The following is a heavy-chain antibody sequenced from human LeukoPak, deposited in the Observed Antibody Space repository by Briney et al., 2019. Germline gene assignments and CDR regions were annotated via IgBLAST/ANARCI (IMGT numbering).Heavy chain of an antibody. CDR3: ARDLPVAGTSRCFGY. J-gene: IGHJ4*02. V-gene: IGHV1-46*01. D-gene: IGHD6-19*01. CDR1: GYTFTGYY. CDR2: INPSGGST. Sequence: GASVKVSCKASGYTFTGYYMHWVRQAPGQGLEWMGIINPSGGSTSYAQKFQGRVTMTRDTSTSTVYMELSSLRSEDTAVYYCARDLPVAGTSRCFGYWGQGTLVTVSS.